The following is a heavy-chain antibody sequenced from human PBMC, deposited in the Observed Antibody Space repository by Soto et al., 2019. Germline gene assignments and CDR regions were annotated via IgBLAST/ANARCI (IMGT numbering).Heavy chain of an antibody. CDR2: IYSGGST. CDR3: ARNRMGDRSGYYGY. Sequence: VQLVETGGGLIQPGGSLRLSCAASGFTVSSNYMSWVRQAPGKGLEWVSVIYSGGSTYYADSVKGRFTISRDNSKNTLDLQMNSLRAEDTAVYYCARNRMGDRSGYYGYWGQGTLVTVSS. D-gene: IGHD3-22*01. J-gene: IGHJ4*02. CDR1: GFTVSSNY. V-gene: IGHV3-53*02.